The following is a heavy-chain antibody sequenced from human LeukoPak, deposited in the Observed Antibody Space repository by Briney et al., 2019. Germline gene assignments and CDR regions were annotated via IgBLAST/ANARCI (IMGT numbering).Heavy chain of an antibody. CDR2: VDYNGST. V-gene: IGHV4-59*02. Sequence: SETLSLTCSVSGASVSSSHWNWIRQSPGKGLEWIANVDYNGSTKYNPSLRGRGTMSLDTSKNQFHLKLESVTAADTARYFCARGFYEPFARWGQGTLVTVS. D-gene: IGHD2/OR15-2a*01. CDR1: GASVSSSH. CDR3: ARGFYEPFAR. J-gene: IGHJ5*02.